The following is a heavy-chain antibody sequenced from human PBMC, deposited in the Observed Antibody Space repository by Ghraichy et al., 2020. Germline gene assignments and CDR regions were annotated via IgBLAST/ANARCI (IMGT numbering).Heavy chain of an antibody. CDR2: ISGEGGTT. D-gene: IGHD3-10*01. CDR1: GFTFSNYV. J-gene: IGHJ4*02. V-gene: IGHV3-23*01. Sequence: GGSLRLSCAASGFTFSNYVMNWVRQAPGKGLEWVSVISGEGGTTYYAHSVKGLFTISRDNSKNNLYLKMNIMRIEDMAIYYCAKRGLREDNAQFDYWGRGTLVTVSS. CDR3: AKRGLREDNAQFDY.